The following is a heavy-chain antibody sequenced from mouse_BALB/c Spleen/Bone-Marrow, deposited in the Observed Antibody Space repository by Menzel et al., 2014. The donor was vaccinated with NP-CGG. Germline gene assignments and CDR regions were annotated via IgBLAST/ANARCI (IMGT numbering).Heavy chain of an antibody. CDR2: IYPGDGNT. J-gene: IGHJ1*01. Sequence: QVQLQQPGPELVKPGASVKISCRASGYVFSSSWMNWVKQRPGQGLKWIGRIYPGDGNTNYNGKFKGKATLTADTSSSTAYMQISSLTSVDSAVYFCARRRTFITSVVDYFDVWGAGTTVTVSS. D-gene: IGHD1-1*02. V-gene: IGHV1-82*01. CDR3: ARRRTFITSVVDYFDV. CDR1: GYVFSSSW.